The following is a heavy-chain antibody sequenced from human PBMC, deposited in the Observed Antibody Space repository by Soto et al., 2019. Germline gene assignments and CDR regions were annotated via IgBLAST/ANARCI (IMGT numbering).Heavy chain of an antibody. CDR1: GGPFSSYA. CDR2: IIPIFGTA. CDR3: ERNRVGAGGWFDP. J-gene: IGHJ5*02. Sequence: GXAVKGSCKDSGGPFSSYAISWVRRAPGQGLEWMGEIIPIFGTANYAQKFQCRVTITADESTSTAYMELSSLRSEDTAVYYCERNRVGAGGWFDPWGQGTLVTVSS. V-gene: IGHV1-69*01. D-gene: IGHD1-26*01.